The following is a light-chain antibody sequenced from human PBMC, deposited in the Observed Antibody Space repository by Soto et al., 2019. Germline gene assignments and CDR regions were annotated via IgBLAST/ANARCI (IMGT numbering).Light chain of an antibody. V-gene: IGLV2-8*01. Sequence: QSALTQPPSASGSPGQSVTISCTGTSSDVGGYNYVSWYQQHPGKAPQLMIYDVSKRPSGVPDSFSGSKSGNTASLTVSGLQAEDEADYYCSSYAGTHIVFGTGTKLTVL. J-gene: IGLJ1*01. CDR2: DVS. CDR1: SSDVGGYNY. CDR3: SSYAGTHIV.